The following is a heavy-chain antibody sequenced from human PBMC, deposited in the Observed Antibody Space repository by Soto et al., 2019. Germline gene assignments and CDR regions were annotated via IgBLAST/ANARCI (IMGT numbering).Heavy chain of an antibody. CDR1: GFTFGSHG. D-gene: IGHD2-15*01. Sequence: SLRLSCVASGFTFGSHGMHWVRQAPGKGLEWVAVISYDETNEHYVDSVKGRFTISRDNSKSILYLQMNRLRPEDTAVYKCACGGGIDYWGQGTLVTVSS. CDR2: ISYDETNE. J-gene: IGHJ4*02. CDR3: ACGGGIDY. V-gene: IGHV3-30*03.